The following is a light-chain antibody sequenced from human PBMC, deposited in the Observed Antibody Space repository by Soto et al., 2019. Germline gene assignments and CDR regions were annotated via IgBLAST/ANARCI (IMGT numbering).Light chain of an antibody. Sequence: QSVLTQPRSVSGSPGQSVTISCTATGSDVGDSSHVSWYQLHPGKAPKLMIYEVNNRPSGVPDRFSGSKSGSTASLTISGLQAEDEAGYYCCLSPGSLTWLFGGGTKLTVL. CDR2: EVN. CDR3: CLSPGSLTWL. V-gene: IGLV2-11*01. J-gene: IGLJ3*02. CDR1: GSDVGDSSH.